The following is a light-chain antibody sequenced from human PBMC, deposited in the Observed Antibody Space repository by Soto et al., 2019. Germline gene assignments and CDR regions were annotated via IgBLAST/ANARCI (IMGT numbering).Light chain of an antibody. CDR3: SSYTSSSTRCV. V-gene: IGLV2-14*01. CDR1: SNDVGGYTY. CDR2: EVT. J-gene: IGLJ1*01. Sequence: QSVLTQPASVSGSPGQSITISCTGTSNDVGGYTYVSWYQQLPGKAPKRIIYEVTYRPSGISNRFSGSKSGNTASLTISGLQAEDEADYYCSSYTSSSTRCVFGTGTKVTVL.